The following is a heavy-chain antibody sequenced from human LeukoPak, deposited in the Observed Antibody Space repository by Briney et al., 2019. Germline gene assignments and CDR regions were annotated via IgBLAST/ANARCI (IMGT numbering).Heavy chain of an antibody. J-gene: IGHJ4*02. D-gene: IGHD6-6*01. CDR2: IKKDGSEK. CDR1: GFTFSSYW. V-gene: IGHV3-7*01. CDR3: ARGTTVSSSLLY. Sequence: PGGSLRLSCAASGFTFSSYWMNWVRQAPGKGLEWVANIKKDGSEKYYVDSVKGRFTISRDNAKNSLYLQMNSLRAEDTAVYYCARGTTVSSSLLYWGQGTLVTVSS.